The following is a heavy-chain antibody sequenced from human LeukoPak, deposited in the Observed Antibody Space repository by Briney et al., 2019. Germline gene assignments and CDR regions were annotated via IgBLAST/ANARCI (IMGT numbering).Heavy chain of an antibody. Sequence: GGSLRLSCAASGFTVSSYSVSWVRQAPGKGLEWVSTISSDYTTKYADSVKGRFTISRDNFMNTLYLQMSSLRADDTALYYCAQIGIGWSFANWGQGTLVTVSS. V-gene: IGHV3-53*01. CDR3: AQIGIGWSFAN. CDR1: GFTVSSYS. CDR2: ISSDYTT. D-gene: IGHD6-19*01. J-gene: IGHJ4*02.